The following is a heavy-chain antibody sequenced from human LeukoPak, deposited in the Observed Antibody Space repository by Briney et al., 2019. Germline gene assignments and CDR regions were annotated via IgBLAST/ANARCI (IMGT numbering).Heavy chain of an antibody. CDR1: GYTLTELS. CDR3: ATMSGGSYYELDY. V-gene: IGHV1-24*01. Sequence: ASVKVSCKVSGYTLTELSMHWVRQAPGKGLEWMGGLDPEDGETLYAQKFQGRLIMTEDTSTDTAYMELSSLRSEDTAVYYCATMSGGSYYELDYWGQGTLVIVSS. J-gene: IGHJ4*02. CDR2: LDPEDGET. D-gene: IGHD1-26*01.